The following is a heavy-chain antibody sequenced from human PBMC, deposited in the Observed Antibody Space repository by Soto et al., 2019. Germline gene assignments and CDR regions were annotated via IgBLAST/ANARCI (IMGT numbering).Heavy chain of an antibody. CDR1: GFTFSSYA. CDR3: ARGARRYSSGWFTALDY. V-gene: IGHV3-30-3*01. D-gene: IGHD6-19*01. J-gene: IGHJ4*02. Sequence: QVQLVESGGGVVQPGRSLRLSCAASGFTFSSYAMHWVRQAPGKGLEWVAVISYDGSNKYYADSAKGRFTISRDNSKNTLYLQMNSLRAEDTAVYYCARGARRYSSGWFTALDYWGQGTLVTVSS. CDR2: ISYDGSNK.